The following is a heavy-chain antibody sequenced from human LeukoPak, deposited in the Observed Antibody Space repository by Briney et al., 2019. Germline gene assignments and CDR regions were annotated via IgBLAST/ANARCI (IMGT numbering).Heavy chain of an antibody. Sequence: GGSLRLSCAASGFTFSSYGIHWVRQAPGKGLEWVAVIWYDGTNKYYADSVKGRFTISRDNSKNTLYLEMNSLRAEDTAVYYCARQSGSGNYCLYNWFDPWGQGTLVTVSS. J-gene: IGHJ5*02. D-gene: IGHD3-10*01. V-gene: IGHV3-33*01. CDR2: IWYDGTNK. CDR1: GFTFSSYG. CDR3: ARQSGSGNYCLYNWFDP.